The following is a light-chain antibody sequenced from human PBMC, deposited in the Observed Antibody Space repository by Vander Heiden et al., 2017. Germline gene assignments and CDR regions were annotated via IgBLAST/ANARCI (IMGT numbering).Light chain of an antibody. J-gene: IGKJ1*01. CDR1: QSISSY. V-gene: IGKV1-39*01. CDR2: AAS. Sequence: DIQMTQSPSSLSASVGVSVTITCRASQSISSYLNWYQQKPGKAPKLLIYAASSLQSGIPSRFSGSGSGTDFTLTISSLQPEDFAAYYCQQSYSTLWTFGQGTKVEIK. CDR3: QQSYSTLWT.